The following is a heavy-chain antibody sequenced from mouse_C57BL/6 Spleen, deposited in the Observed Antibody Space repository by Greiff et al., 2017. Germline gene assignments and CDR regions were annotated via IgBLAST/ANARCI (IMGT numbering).Heavy chain of an antibody. J-gene: IGHJ3*01. CDR3: TTGGGSSAWFAY. V-gene: IGHV14-1*01. CDR1: GFNIQDYY. Sequence: EVKLMESGAELVRPGASVKLSCTASGFNIQDYYMHWVKQRPEQGLEWIGRIDPEDGDTEYAPKFQGKATMTADTSSNTAYLQLSSLTSEDTAVYYCTTGGGSSAWFAYWGQGTLVTVSA. CDR2: IDPEDGDT. D-gene: IGHD3-2*02.